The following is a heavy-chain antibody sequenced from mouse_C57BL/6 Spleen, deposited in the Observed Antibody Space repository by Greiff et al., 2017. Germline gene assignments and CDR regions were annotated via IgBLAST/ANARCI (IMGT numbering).Heavy chain of an antibody. V-gene: IGHV3-6*01. D-gene: IGHD1-1*02. Sequence: DVQLQESGPGLVKPSQSLSLTCSVTGYSITSGYYWNWIRQFPGNKLEWMGYISYDGSNNYNPSLKNRISITRDTSKNQFFLKLNSVTTEDTATYYCARDPVPLLSGGYFDVWGTGTTVTVSS. CDR3: ARDPVPLLSGGYFDV. CDR1: GYSITSGYY. CDR2: ISYDGSN. J-gene: IGHJ1*03.